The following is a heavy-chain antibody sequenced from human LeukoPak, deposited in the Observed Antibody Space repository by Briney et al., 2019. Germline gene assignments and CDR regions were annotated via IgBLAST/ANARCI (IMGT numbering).Heavy chain of an antibody. CDR1: GFTFGNAW. CDR3: TTVFGHSAWLYSYGPDFDY. J-gene: IGHJ4*02. D-gene: IGHD5-18*01. CDR2: IKSKTDGGTT. V-gene: IGHV3-15*01. Sequence: GGSLRLSCAASGFTFGNAWMSWVRQAPGKGLEWVGRIKSKTDGGTTDYAAPVKGRFTISRDDSKNTLYLQMNSLKTEDTAVYYCTTVFGHSAWLYSYGPDFDYWGQGTLVTVSS.